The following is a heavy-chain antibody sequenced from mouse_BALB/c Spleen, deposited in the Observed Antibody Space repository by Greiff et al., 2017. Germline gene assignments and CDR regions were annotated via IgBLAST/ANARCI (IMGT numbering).Heavy chain of an antibody. J-gene: IGHJ4*01. Sequence: VQRVESGAELAKPGASVKMSCKASGYTFTSYWMHWVKQRPGQGLEWIGYINPSTGYTEYNQKFKDKATLTADKSSSTAYMQLSSLTSEDSAVYYCARKYGNYGAMDYWGQGTSVTVSS. D-gene: IGHD2-10*02. CDR2: INPSTGYT. CDR1: GYTFTSYW. V-gene: IGHV1-7*01. CDR3: ARKYGNYGAMDY.